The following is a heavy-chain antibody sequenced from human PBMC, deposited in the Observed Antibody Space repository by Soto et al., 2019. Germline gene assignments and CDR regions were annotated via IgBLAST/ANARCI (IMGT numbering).Heavy chain of an antibody. CDR3: AKRTVGWYFDL. D-gene: IGHD4-17*01. Sequence: EVQLLESGGGLVQPGGSLRLSCAASGFTFSSYAMNWVRQAPGKGLEWVSVISGSGGSTYYADAVKGRFTISRDNSRNTLYLQMNSLRAEDTAVYYCAKRTVGWYFDLWGRGTLVTVSS. V-gene: IGHV3-23*01. CDR1: GFTFSSYA. CDR2: ISGSGGST. J-gene: IGHJ2*01.